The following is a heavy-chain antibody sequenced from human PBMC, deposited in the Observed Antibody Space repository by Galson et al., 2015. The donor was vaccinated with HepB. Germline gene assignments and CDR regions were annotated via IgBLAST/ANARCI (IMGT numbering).Heavy chain of an antibody. CDR2: IIPIFGTA. J-gene: IGHJ6*02. CDR3: ARAKTSITIFGVVNTYYYYYGMDV. D-gene: IGHD3-3*01. CDR1: GGTFSSYA. V-gene: IGHV1-69*13. Sequence: SVKVSCKASGGTFSSYAISWVRQAPGQGLEWMGGIIPIFGTANYAQKFQGRVTITADESTSTAYMELSSLRSEDTAVYYCARAKTSITIFGVVNTYYYYYGMDVWGQGTTVTVSS.